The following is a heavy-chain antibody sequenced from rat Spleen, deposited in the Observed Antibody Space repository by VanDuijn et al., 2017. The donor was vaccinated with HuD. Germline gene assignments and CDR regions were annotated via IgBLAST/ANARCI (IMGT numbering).Heavy chain of an antibody. Sequence: EVQLVESDGGLVQPGGTLKLSCPAPRCTFSDYYMSWVRQDPTKGLEWVATIGYDGGRNFYLDSVKGRVTSSRDNAKSSLYLQMDSLRSEDTATYYCARHGYNSYFDYWGQRVMVTVSS. J-gene: IGHJ2*01. D-gene: IGHD1-9*01. CDR3: ARHGYNSYFDY. V-gene: IGHV5-29*01. CDR1: RCTFSDYY. CDR2: IGYDGGRN.